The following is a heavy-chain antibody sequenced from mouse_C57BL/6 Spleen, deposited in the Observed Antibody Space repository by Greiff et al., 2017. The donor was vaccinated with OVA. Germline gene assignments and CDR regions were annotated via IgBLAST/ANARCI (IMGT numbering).Heavy chain of an antibody. CDR2: IDPSDSYT. Sequence: VKLQQPGAELVMPGASVKLSCKASGYTFTSYWMHWVKQRPGQGLEWIGEIDPSDSYTNYNQKFKGKSTLTVDKSSSTAYMQLSSLTSEDSAVYYCARRGFITTWAMDYWGQGTSVTVSS. D-gene: IGHD1-1*01. V-gene: IGHV1-69*01. CDR3: ARRGFITTWAMDY. J-gene: IGHJ4*01. CDR1: GYTFTSYW.